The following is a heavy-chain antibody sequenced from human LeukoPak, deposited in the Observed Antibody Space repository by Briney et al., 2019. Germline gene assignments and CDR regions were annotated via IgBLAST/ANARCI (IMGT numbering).Heavy chain of an antibody. D-gene: IGHD6-13*01. J-gene: IGHJ4*02. V-gene: IGHV3-53*01. CDR3: ARRSGTSWSFDY. CDR2: IYSGGNT. CDR1: GFTVNTNY. Sequence: GGSLRLSCAASGFTVNTNYMSWVRQAPGKGLEWVSVIYSGGNTYYADSVKGRFTISRDNSKNTLYLQMNSLRAEDTAVYYCARRSGTSWSFDYWGQGTLVTVSS.